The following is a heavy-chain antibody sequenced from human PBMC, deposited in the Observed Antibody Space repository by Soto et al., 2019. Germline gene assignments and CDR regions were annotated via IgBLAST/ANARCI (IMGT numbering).Heavy chain of an antibody. CDR2: INHSGST. D-gene: IGHD3-3*01. CDR1: GGSFSGYY. Sequence: QVQLQQWGAGLLKPSETLSLTCAVYGGSFSGYYWSWIRQPPGKGLEWIGEINHSGSTNYNPSLKSRVTISVDTSKNQFSLKLSSVTAADTAVYYCARVKSRYDFWRGFYNWFDLWGQGTLVTVSS. V-gene: IGHV4-34*01. CDR3: ARVKSRYDFWRGFYNWFDL. J-gene: IGHJ5*02.